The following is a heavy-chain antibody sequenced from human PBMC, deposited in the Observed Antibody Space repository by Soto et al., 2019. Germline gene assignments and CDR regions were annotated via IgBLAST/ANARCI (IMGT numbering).Heavy chain of an antibody. CDR3: ARTPRAVAGTAGMDV. D-gene: IGHD6-19*01. V-gene: IGHV4-34*01. J-gene: IGHJ6*02. CDR1: GGSLCDYY. CDR2: INHSRST. Sequence: QVQLQQWGAGLLKSSETLSLTCAVYGGSLCDYYWSWIRQPPGKGLEWIGEINHSRSTNYNPSLKSRVTISVDTSKNQFSLKVSSVTAADTAVYYCARTPRAVAGTAGMDVWGQGTTVTVSS.